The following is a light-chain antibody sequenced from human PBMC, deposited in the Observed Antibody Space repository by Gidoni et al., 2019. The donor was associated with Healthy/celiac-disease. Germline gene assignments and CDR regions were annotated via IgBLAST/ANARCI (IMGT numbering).Light chain of an antibody. J-gene: IGLJ3*02. CDR1: SSNLGSTY. V-gene: IGLV1-47*01. CDR3: AAWDDSLSGWV. CDR2: RKN. Sequence: QSVLTQPPSASGTPGQRVTISCSGSSSNLGSTYVYWYQQLPGTAPKLLIYRKNQRPPGVPDRFSGSKSGTSASLAISGLRSEDEADYYCAAWDDSLSGWVFGGGTKLTVL.